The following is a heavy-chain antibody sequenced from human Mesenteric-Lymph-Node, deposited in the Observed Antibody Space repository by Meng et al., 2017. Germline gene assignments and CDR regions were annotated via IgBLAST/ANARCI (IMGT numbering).Heavy chain of an antibody. CDR2: IYYSGST. D-gene: IGHD5-12*01. V-gene: IGHV4-39*01. CDR3: ARHDGGYGDYFDH. J-gene: IGHJ4*02. Sequence: QLAESGPGLVTPSQTPSLTCTVSGGSISSSRHYWGWIRQSPGKGLEWIGSIYYSGSTYYNPSLRSRVTMSLDTSKNQFSLKLSSVTATDTAVYYCARHDGGYGDYFDHWGQGTLVTVSS. CDR1: GGSISSSRHY.